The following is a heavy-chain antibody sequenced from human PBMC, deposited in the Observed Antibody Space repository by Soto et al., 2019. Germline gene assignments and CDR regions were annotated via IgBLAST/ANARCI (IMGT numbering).Heavy chain of an antibody. V-gene: IGHV4-59*01. CDR3: ARGGLRGITCYLDY. Sequence: QVQLQQSGPGLVKPSETLSLTCTVSGGSITSYYWSWIRQSPGKGLEWIGYIYNNGKTNYSPILKTRVTISVDASKNQFALKLSSVTAADTDVYYCARGGLRGITCYLDYGGQGTLVPVSS. CDR2: IYNNGKT. D-gene: IGHD3-16*01. CDR1: GGSITSYY. J-gene: IGHJ4*02.